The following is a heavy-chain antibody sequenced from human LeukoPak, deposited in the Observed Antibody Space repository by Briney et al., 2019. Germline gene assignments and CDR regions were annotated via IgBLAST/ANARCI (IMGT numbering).Heavy chain of an antibody. CDR3: ARFASSTSGWADY. V-gene: IGHV5-51*04. CDR1: GHSFSIYW. D-gene: IGHD6-19*01. J-gene: IGHJ4*02. CDR2: IYPGDSDT. Sequence: GESPKIPLKDSGHSFSIYWNDRVRQGPGKGAGLVGIIYPGDSDTRYSPSFQGYVTISADKPINTAYLQGSSLKASDTAIYYCARFASSTSGWADYWREGTLITVPS.